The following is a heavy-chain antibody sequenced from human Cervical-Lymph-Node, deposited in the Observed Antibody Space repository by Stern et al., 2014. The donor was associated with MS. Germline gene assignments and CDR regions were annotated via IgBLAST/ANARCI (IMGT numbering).Heavy chain of an antibody. J-gene: IGHJ4*02. V-gene: IGHV3-9*01. CDR1: GFTFDDYA. Sequence: EVHLVESGGGLVQPGRSLRLSCAASGFTFDDYAMHWVRQAPGKGLEWVSRISWNSGSVAYADSVKGRFTISRDNAKNSLYLQMNSLRPEDTALYYCAKVRDIDDASPNYFDYWGQGTLVTVSS. D-gene: IGHD2-15*01. CDR2: ISWNSGSV. CDR3: AKVRDIDDASPNYFDY.